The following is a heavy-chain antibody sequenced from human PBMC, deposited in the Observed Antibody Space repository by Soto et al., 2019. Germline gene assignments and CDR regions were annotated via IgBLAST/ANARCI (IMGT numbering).Heavy chain of an antibody. D-gene: IGHD3-9*01. CDR3: ALGGLRYFDWLFPFRW. CDR2: INHSGST. J-gene: IGHJ4*02. CDR1: GGSFSGYY. Sequence: SETLSLTCAVYGGSFSGYYWSWIRQPPGKGLEWIGEINHSGSTNYNPSLKSRVTISVDTSKNQFSLKLSSVTAADTAVYYCALGGLRYFDWLFPFRWWGQGTLVTVSS. V-gene: IGHV4-34*01.